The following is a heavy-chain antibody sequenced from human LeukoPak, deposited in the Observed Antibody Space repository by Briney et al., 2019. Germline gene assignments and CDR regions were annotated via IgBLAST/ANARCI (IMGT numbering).Heavy chain of an antibody. V-gene: IGHV3-23*01. J-gene: IGHJ4*02. D-gene: IGHD2-15*01. CDR3: AKITLVGGSPRDY. CDR2: ISGSGDNT. CDR1: GFTFSSYA. Sequence: GGSLRLSCAASGFTFSSYAMSWVRQAPGKGLEWVSGISGSGDNTYYADSVKGRFTISRDNSKNTLYVQVNSLGTEDTAAYYCAKITLVGGSPRDYWGQGTLVTVSS.